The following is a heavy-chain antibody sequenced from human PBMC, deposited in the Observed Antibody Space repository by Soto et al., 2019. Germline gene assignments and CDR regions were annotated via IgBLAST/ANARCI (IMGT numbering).Heavy chain of an antibody. Sequence: PGGSLRLSCAASGFTFSYYSMNWVRQAPGKGLEWVSSISSSSSYISYADSVKGRFTISRDNAKNSLYLQMNSLRAEDTAVYYCARDQTTGDWFDAWGQGTLLTVSS. CDR2: ISSSSSYI. V-gene: IGHV3-21*01. CDR1: GFTFSYYS. D-gene: IGHD4-17*01. J-gene: IGHJ5*02. CDR3: ARDQTTGDWFDA.